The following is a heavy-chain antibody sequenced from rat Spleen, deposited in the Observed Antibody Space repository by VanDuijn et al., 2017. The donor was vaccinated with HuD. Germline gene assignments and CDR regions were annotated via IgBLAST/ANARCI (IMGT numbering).Heavy chain of an antibody. CDR2: ISTGGGNT. J-gene: IGHJ3*01. Sequence: EVQLVESGGGLVQPGRSMKLSCAASGFTFSNYYMAWVRQAPTKGLEWVASISTGGGNTYYRDSVKGRFTISRDNAKSTLYLQMNSLRSEDTATYYCTRGGTTDLAYWGQGTLVTVSS. D-gene: IGHD1-11*01. V-gene: IGHV5-25*01. CDR3: TRGGTTDLAY. CDR1: GFTFSNYY.